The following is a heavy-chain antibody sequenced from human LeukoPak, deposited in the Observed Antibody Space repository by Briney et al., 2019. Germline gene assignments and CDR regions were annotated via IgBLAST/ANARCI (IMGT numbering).Heavy chain of an antibody. J-gene: IGHJ4*02. V-gene: IGHV4-38-2*02. CDR2: IYHSGST. D-gene: IGHD6-19*01. Sequence: PSETLSLTCTVSGYSISSGYYWGWIRQPPGKGLEWIGSIYHSGSTYYNPSLKSRVTISVDTSKNQFSLKLSSVTAADTAVYYCARAGFGSSGRSYDYWGQGTLVTVSS. CDR1: GYSISSGYY. CDR3: ARAGFGSSGRSYDY.